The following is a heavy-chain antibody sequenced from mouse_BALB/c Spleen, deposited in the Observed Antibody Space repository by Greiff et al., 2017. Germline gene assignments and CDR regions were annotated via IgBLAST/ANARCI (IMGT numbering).Heavy chain of an antibody. V-gene: IGHV1-14*01. J-gene: IGHJ4*01. CDR3: ARRVLHYYAMDY. CDR2: INPYNDGT. CDR1: GYTFTSYV. Sequence: EVKLMESGPELVKPGASVKMSCKASGYTFTSYVMHWVKQKPGQGLEWIGYINPYNDGTKYNEKFKGKATLTSDKSSSTAYMELSSLTSEDSAVYYCARRVLHYYAMDYWGQGTSVTVSS.